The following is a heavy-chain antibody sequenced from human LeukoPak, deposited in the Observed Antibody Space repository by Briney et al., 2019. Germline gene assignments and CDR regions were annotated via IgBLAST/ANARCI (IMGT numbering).Heavy chain of an antibody. V-gene: IGHV3-48*03. Sequence: GGFLRLSCAASGFTFSSYEMNWVRQAPGKGLEWVSCISSSGSTIYYADSVKGRFTISRDNAKNSLYLQMNSLRAEDTAVYYCAELGITMIGGVWGKGTTVTISS. CDR2: ISSSGSTI. CDR1: GFTFSSYE. CDR3: AELGITMIGGV. D-gene: IGHD3-10*02. J-gene: IGHJ6*04.